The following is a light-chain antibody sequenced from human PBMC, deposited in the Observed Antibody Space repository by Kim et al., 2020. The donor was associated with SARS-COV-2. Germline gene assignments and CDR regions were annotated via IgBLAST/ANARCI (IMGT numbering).Light chain of an antibody. J-gene: IGKJ4*01. CDR2: HAF. V-gene: IGKV3D-15*01. Sequence: LSPGERATISCTASQSIGNDLAWYQQKPGQAPRLLIYHAFTRATGIPARISGSGSGTVFTLTISSLQSEDFAVYYCQQYNDWPLTFGGGTKVDIK. CDR1: QSIGND. CDR3: QQYNDWPLT.